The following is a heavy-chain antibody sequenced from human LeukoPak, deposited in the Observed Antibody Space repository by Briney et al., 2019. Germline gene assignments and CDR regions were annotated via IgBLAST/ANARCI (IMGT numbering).Heavy chain of an antibody. CDR3: ARFILGTIESA. CDR2: LGIGGAT. Sequence: SETLSLTCAVSGDSINSDKHYWGWIRQPPGKGLEWTGTLGIGGATDYSPSFKGRITISGHTSKNQVSLRLSFVTAADTATYYCARFILGTIESAWGQGTMVTVSS. J-gene: IGHJ3*01. D-gene: IGHD1-26*01. CDR1: GDSINSDKHY. V-gene: IGHV4-39*01.